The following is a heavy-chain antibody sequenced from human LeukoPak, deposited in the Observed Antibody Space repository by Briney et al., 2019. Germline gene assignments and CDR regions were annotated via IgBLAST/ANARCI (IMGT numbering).Heavy chain of an antibody. CDR3: ARQTCSGGSCYSVGWFDP. CDR2: INHSGST. V-gene: IGHV4-34*01. D-gene: IGHD2-15*01. J-gene: IGHJ5*02. Sequence: PSETLSLTCAVYGGSFSGYYWSWIRQPPRKGLEWIGEINHSGSTNYNPSLKSRVTISVDTSKNQFSLKLSSVTAADTAVYYCARQTCSGGSCYSVGWFDPWGQGTLVTVSS. CDR1: GGSFSGYY.